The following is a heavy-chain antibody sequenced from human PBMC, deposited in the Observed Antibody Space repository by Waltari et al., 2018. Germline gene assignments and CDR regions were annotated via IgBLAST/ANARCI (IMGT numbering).Heavy chain of an antibody. CDR3: ATVLTTVPTYWFDP. Sequence: EVQLVQSGAEVKKPGATVKISCPASGSTFTDYYIHWVQQAPGKGLEWMGRVDPADSETIYAEKFQGRVTITADTSTDTAYMELSSLRSEDTAVYYCATVLTTVPTYWFDPWGQGTLVTVSS. CDR2: VDPADSET. D-gene: IGHD4-4*01. J-gene: IGHJ5*02. V-gene: IGHV1-69-2*01. CDR1: GSTFTDYY.